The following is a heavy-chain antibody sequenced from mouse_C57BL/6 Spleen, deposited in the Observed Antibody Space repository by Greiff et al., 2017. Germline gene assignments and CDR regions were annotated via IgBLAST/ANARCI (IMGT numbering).Heavy chain of an antibody. V-gene: IGHV5-6*01. Sequence: EVKLQESGGDLVKPGGSLKLSCAASGFTFSSYGMSWVRQTPDKRLEWVATISSGGSYTNYPDSVKGRCTISRDNANNTQYLQISSLKAEDTAMYYCTVHYCGFYSMDYWGQGTSVTVSS. CDR3: TVHYCGFYSMDY. CDR1: GFTFSSYG. D-gene: IGHD2-1*01. J-gene: IGHJ4*01. CDR2: ISSGGSYT.